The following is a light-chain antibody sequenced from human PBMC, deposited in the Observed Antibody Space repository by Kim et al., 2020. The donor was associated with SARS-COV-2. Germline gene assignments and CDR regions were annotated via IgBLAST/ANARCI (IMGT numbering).Light chain of an antibody. CDR3: QQYGSSSWT. Sequence: SPGERATLSSRASQSVSSGYVAWYQQKPGQAPRLLIYGASSRANGIPDRFSGSGSGTDFSLTISRLEPEDFAVYYCQQYGSSSWTFGRGTKVDIK. J-gene: IGKJ1*01. CDR1: QSVSSGY. CDR2: GAS. V-gene: IGKV3-20*01.